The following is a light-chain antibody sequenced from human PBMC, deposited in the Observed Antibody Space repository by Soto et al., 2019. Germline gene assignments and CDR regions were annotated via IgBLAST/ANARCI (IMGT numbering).Light chain of an antibody. CDR3: QQYNNWGT. CDR1: QSVSSN. J-gene: IGKJ1*01. V-gene: IGKV3-15*01. CDR2: GAS. Sequence: EIVMTQSPATLSVSPGERATLSCRASQSVSSNLAWYQQKPGQAPRLLIYGASTRATGIPARFSGSGSGTEFTLTISSLQSEGFAVYYCQQYNNWGTFGQGTKVDIK.